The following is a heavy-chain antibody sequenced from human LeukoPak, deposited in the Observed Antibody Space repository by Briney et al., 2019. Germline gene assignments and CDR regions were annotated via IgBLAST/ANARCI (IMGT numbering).Heavy chain of an antibody. V-gene: IGHV3-30*03. CDR3: ARDQGSSSWYAGFDY. J-gene: IGHJ4*02. D-gene: IGHD6-13*01. Sequence: PGGSLRLSCAASGFTFSSYGMHWVRQAPGKGLEWVAVISYDGSNKYYADSVKGRFTISRDNSKNTLYLQMNSLRAEDTAVYYCARDQGSSSWYAGFDYWGQGTLVTVSS. CDR2: ISYDGSNK. CDR1: GFTFSSYG.